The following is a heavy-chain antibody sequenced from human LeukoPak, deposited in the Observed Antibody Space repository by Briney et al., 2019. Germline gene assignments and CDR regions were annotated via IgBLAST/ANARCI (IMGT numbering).Heavy chain of an antibody. V-gene: IGHV4-59*01. CDR2: IYYSGST. CDR1: GGSISSYY. D-gene: IGHD6-19*01. CDR3: ARGYGSAWRKIYYYYYMDV. Sequence: PSETLSLTCTVSGGSISSYYWSWIRQPPGKGLEWIGYIYYSGSTNYNPSLKSRVTISVDTSKNQFSLKLSSVTAADTAVYYCARGYGSAWRKIYYYYYMDVWGKGTTVTISS. J-gene: IGHJ6*03.